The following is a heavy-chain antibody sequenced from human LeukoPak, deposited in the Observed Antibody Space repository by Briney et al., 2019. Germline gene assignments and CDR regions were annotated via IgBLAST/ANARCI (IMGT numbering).Heavy chain of an antibody. V-gene: IGHV3-33*06. CDR1: GFTFRNSG. CDR2: IWHDGSNK. D-gene: IGHD3-10*01. J-gene: IGHJ6*02. Sequence: GGSLRLSCVVSGFTFRNSGMRWVRQVPGKGLEWVAVIWHDGSNKDYRDSVKGRFTISRDNSKNTLYLQMNKLRDEDTGEYYCAKDRAGINLVRGVITGVMDVWGQGTTVIVSS. CDR3: AKDRAGINLVRGVITGVMDV.